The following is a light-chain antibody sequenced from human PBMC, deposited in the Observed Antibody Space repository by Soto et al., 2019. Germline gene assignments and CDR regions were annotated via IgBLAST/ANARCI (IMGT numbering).Light chain of an antibody. CDR1: QSLSSY. CDR3: QQRSNWLT. V-gene: IGKV3-11*01. J-gene: IGKJ4*01. Sequence: EVGLTQSPSTLSLSTGERATLSCRASQSLSSYLAWYQQKPGQAPRLLIYDASNRATGIPARFSGSGSGTDFTLTISSLEPEDFAVYYCQQRSNWLTFGGGTKVDIK. CDR2: DAS.